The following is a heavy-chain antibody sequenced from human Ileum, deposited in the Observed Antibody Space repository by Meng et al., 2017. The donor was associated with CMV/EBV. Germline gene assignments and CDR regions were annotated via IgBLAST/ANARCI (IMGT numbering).Heavy chain of an antibody. CDR3: ARSRREDWFDP. CDR2: IYYSGTT. V-gene: IGHV4-39*07. D-gene: IGHD1-26*01. CDR1: GDSIISTTYY. Sequence: QESGPGLVKPSEPLSLTCTVSGDSIISTTYYWGWLRQPPGKGLEWIASIYYSGTTYYNPSLKSRVTISVDTSKNQFSLKVYSVTAADTAIYYCARSRREDWFDPWGQGTLVTVSS. J-gene: IGHJ5*02.